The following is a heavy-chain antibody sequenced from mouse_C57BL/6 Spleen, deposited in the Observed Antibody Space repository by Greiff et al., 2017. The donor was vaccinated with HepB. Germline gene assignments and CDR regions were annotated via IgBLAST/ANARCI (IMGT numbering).Heavy chain of an antibody. CDR2: IDPSDSET. CDR1: GYTFTSYW. D-gene: IGHD3-2*02. V-gene: IGHV1-52*01. CDR3: ARQGPGGYYYAMDY. Sequence: VQLQQPGAELVRPGSSVKLSCKASGYTFTSYWMHWVKQRPIQGLEWIGNIDPSDSETHYNQKFKDKAKLTVDKSSSTAYMQLSSLTSEDSAVYYCARQGPGGYYYAMDYWGQGTSVTVSS. J-gene: IGHJ4*01.